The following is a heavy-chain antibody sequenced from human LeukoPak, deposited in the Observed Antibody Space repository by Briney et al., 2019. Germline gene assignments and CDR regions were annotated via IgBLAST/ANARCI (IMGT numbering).Heavy chain of an antibody. J-gene: IGHJ4*02. CDR2: INPNSGGT. V-gene: IGHV1-2*04. Sequence: ASVKVSCKGSGYTLSNHAFSWVRQAPGQGLEWMGRINPNSGGTNYAQKFQGWVTMTRDTSISTAYMELSRLRSDDTAVYYCARERDYDSSGLDYWGQGTLVTVSS. D-gene: IGHD3-22*01. CDR3: ARERDYDSSGLDY. CDR1: GYTLSNHA.